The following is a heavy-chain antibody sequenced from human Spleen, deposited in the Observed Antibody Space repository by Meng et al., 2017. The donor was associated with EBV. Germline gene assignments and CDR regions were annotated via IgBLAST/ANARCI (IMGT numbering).Heavy chain of an antibody. D-gene: IGHD2-2*01. Sequence: GQCQESGPGLVKPSGTLSLTCGVSGGSIRRSNWWSWVRQPPGKGLEWIGEVYYSGSTNYNPSLKSRVDMFLDKSKNQFSLQLDSVTAADTALYFCARGDVVVFPAALGKFDLWGRGTLVTVSS. CDR2: VYYSGST. V-gene: IGHV4-4*02. CDR3: ARGDVVVFPAALGKFDL. J-gene: IGHJ2*01. CDR1: GGSIRRSNW.